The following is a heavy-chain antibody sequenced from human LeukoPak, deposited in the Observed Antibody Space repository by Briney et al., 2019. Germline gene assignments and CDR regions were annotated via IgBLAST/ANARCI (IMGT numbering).Heavy chain of an antibody. CDR2: ISYDGSNK. CDR1: GFTFSNYA. CDR3: AKDSTGYFDY. J-gene: IGHJ4*02. V-gene: IGHV3-30*18. Sequence: GGSLRLSCAASGFTFSNYAMNWVRQAPGKGPEWVAVISYDGSNKYYADSVKGRFTISRDNSKNTLYLQMNSLRAEDTALYYCAKDSTGYFDYWGQGTLVTVSS. D-gene: IGHD3-9*01.